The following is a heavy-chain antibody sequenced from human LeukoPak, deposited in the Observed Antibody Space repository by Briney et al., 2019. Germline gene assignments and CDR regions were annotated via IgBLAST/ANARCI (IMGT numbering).Heavy chain of an antibody. D-gene: IGHD2-21*02. Sequence: PGGSLRLSCAASGFTFSSYEMNWVRQAPGKGLEWVSYISSSGTSMYYADSVKGRFTISRDNSKNTLYLQMNSLRAEDTAAYYCAKAFDDYFFDYWGQGTLVTVSS. CDR3: AKAFDDYFFDY. CDR1: GFTFSSYE. CDR2: ISSSGTSM. J-gene: IGHJ4*02. V-gene: IGHV3-48*03.